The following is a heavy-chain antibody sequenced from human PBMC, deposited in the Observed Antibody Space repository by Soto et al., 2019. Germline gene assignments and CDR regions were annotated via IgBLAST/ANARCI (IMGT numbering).Heavy chain of an antibody. V-gene: IGHV1-2*02. CDR2: INPNGGGT. CDR1: GYTFTAYY. CDR3: ARSPSFRITGPNKRFYYYAMDV. D-gene: IGHD3-3*01. Sequence: GASVKVSCKTSGYTFTAYYIHWVRQAPGQGLEWMGWINPNGGGTNYRQKFRGRATIIIDASISTAYLELNRLTSDDTAVYYCARSPSFRITGPNKRFYYYAMDVWGQGSPVTV. J-gene: IGHJ6*02.